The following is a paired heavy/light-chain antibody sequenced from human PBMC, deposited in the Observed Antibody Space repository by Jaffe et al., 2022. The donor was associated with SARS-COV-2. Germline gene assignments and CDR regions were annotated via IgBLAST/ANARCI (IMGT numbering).Light chain of an antibody. V-gene: IGKV2-28*01. CDR2: LGS. CDR1: QSLLHSNGFNY. J-gene: IGKJ2*01. CDR3: MQALQTPHT. Sequence: DIVMTQSPLSLPVTPGESASISCRSSQSLLHSNGFNYLDWYLQKPGQSPQLLIYLGSNRASGVPERFSGSGSGTDFTLKISRVEAEDVGVYYCMQALQTPHTFGRGTKVEIK.
Heavy chain of an antibody. D-gene: IGHD6-6*01. CDR3: ARARTSVSASRSFRFDS. V-gene: IGHV1-46*04. J-gene: IGHJ5*01. CDR2: IIPKSGGT. Sequence: QVHLMQSGAEVKKPGASVKISCKASGYTLSDYYVHWVRQAPGQGLEWMGRIIPKSGGTTYAQKMQGRVTMTTDPSTNTAYMDLSGLTSEDTAMYYCARARTSVSASRSFRFDSWGQGTLVTVSS. CDR1: GYTLSDYY.